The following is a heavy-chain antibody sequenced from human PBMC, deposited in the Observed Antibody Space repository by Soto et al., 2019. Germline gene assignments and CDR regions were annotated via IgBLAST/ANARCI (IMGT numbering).Heavy chain of an antibody. CDR1: GGTLRSYA. CDR3: ARNRGYQIAGYGMDV. CDR2: IIPIFATA. Sequence: GASVKVSCKAAGGTLRSYAIRRVRQAPGQGLEWMGGIIPIFATANYPQKFQGRVTITADESTSTAYMELSSLRSEDTAVYYCARNRGYQIAGYGMDVWGQGTTGT. D-gene: IGHD2-15*01. V-gene: IGHV1-69*13. J-gene: IGHJ6*02.